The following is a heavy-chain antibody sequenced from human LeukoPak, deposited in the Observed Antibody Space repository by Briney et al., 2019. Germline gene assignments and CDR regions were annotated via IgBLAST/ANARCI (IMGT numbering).Heavy chain of an antibody. D-gene: IGHD2-2*01. CDR1: GFTFTSSA. Sequence: SVKVSCKASGFTFTSSAVQWVRQARGQRLEWIGWIVVGSGNTNYAQKFQERVTITRDMSTSTAYMELSSLRSEDTAVYYCARTNLYCSSTSCYSHYAYGMDVWGQGTTVTVSS. CDR2: IVVGSGNT. CDR3: ARTNLYCSSTSCYSHYAYGMDV. V-gene: IGHV1-58*01. J-gene: IGHJ6*02.